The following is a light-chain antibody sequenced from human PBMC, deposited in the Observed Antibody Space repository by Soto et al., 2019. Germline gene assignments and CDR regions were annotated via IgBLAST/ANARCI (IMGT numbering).Light chain of an antibody. CDR1: SSDVGGYNY. CDR3: WSYAGNTIFV. J-gene: IGLJ2*01. V-gene: IGLV2-11*01. CDR2: DVS. Sequence: QSALTQPRSVSGSPGQSVTISCTGTSSDVGGYNYVSWYQQHPGKAPKLMIYDVSERPSGVPDRFSGSKSGNTASLTISGLQAEDEADYYCWSYAGNTIFVFGGGTQLTVL.